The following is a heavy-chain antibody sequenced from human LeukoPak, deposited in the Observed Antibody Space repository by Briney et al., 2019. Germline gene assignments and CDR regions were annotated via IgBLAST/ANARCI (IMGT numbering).Heavy chain of an antibody. CDR3: ARAYCGGNCSFDY. CDR2: IYYSGST. V-gene: IGHV4-59*08. J-gene: IGHJ4*02. D-gene: IGHD2-21*02. Sequence: SETLSLTCTVSGGSISSYYWSWIRQPPGKGLEWIGYIYYSGSTNYNPSLKGRVTISVDTSKNQFSLKLSSVTAADTAVYYCARAYCGGNCSFDYWGQGTLVTVSS. CDR1: GGSISSYY.